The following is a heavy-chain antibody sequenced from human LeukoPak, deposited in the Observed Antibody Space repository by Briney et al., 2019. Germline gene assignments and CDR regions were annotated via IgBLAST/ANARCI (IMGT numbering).Heavy chain of an antibody. D-gene: IGHD2-21*01. CDR2: IKQDGSER. Sequence: GGSLRLSCAASGFTFSNYFMSWVREAPGKGLEWVAIIKQDGSERYYVDSVKGRFTISRDNAKNSLYLQMSSLRAEDTAVYYCAKFLPTHIVVANYYFDYWGQGTLVTVSS. CDR1: GFTFSNYF. CDR3: AKFLPTHIVVANYYFDY. J-gene: IGHJ4*02. V-gene: IGHV3-7*03.